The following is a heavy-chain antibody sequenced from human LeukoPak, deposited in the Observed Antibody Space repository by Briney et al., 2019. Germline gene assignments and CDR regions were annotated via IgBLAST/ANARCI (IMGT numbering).Heavy chain of an antibody. CDR3: ARDLAAAGTFDF. D-gene: IGHD6-13*01. V-gene: IGHV4-34*01. CDR2: INHSGST. J-gene: IGHJ4*02. CDR1: GGSFSGYY. Sequence: SETLSLTCGVYGGSFSGYYWSWIRQPPGKGLEWIGEINHSGSTSYNPSLKSRATISVDTSKNQFSLKLSSVTAADTAVYYCARDLAAAGTFDFWGQGTLVTVSS.